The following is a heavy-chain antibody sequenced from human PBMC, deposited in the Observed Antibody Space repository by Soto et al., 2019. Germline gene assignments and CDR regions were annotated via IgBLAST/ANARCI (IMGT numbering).Heavy chain of an antibody. CDR2: ISSTTNYI. V-gene: IGHV3-21*06. Sequence: EVQLVESGGGLVKPGGSLRLSCAASGFTFTRYSMNWVRQAPGKGLEWVSSISSTTNYIYYGDSIKGRFTISRDNAKNSLYLEMNCLRSEDTAVYYCARESEDLTSNFDYWGQGTLVTVSS. J-gene: IGHJ4*02. CDR1: GFTFTRYS. CDR3: ARESEDLTSNFDY.